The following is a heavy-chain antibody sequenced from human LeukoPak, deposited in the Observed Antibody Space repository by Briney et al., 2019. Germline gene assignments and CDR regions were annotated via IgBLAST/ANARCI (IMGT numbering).Heavy chain of an antibody. J-gene: IGHJ6*02. CDR1: GYTFTSYA. V-gene: IGHV1-3*01. CDR3: ARAPSNYCSSTSCLYGMDV. Sequence: ASVTVSCTASGYTFTSYAMHWVRQAPGQRLEWMGWINAGNGNTKYSQKFQGRVTITRDTSASTAYMELSSLRSGDTAVYYCARAPSNYCSSTSCLYGMDVWGQGTTVTVSS. D-gene: IGHD2-2*01. CDR2: INAGNGNT.